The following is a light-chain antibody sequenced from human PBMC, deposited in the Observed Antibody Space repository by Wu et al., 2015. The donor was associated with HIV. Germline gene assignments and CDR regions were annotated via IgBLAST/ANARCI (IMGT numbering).Light chain of an antibody. Sequence: DIVMTQSPDTLSVSPGQRATLSCRASQNISSKLVWYQQRPGQAPSLLIYGASTRATDIPARFSGSGSGTEFTLTISSMQSEDFAVYYCQQYHNWQTFGQGTKVEIK. CDR2: GAS. CDR3: QQYHNWQT. J-gene: IGKJ1*01. V-gene: IGKV3-15*01. CDR1: QNISSK.